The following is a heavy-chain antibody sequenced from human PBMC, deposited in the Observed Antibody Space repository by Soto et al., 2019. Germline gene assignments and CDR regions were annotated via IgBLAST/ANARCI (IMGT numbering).Heavy chain of an antibody. V-gene: IGHV4-59*01. CDR1: GGSISSFY. D-gene: IGHD3-16*01. Sequence: SETLSLTCTVSGGSISSFYWSWIRQPPGKGLEWIGYIYYSGSTNYNPSLKSRVTISVDTSKNQFSLKLSSVTAADTAVYYCVGREIRGRRYDYIWGSNYYFDYWGQGTLVTLSS. CDR3: VGREIRGRRYDYIWGSNYYFDY. CDR2: IYYSGST. J-gene: IGHJ4*02.